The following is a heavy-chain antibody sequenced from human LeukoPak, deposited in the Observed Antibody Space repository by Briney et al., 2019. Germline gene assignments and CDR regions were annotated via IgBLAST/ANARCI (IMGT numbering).Heavy chain of an antibody. V-gene: IGHV4-39*01. D-gene: IGHD3-22*01. J-gene: IGHJ4*02. CDR3: ARHSPYYYDSNYFDY. Sequence: SETLSLTCTVSGGSISSSSYYWGWIRQPPGKGLEWIGSIYYSGSTYYNPSLKSRVTISVDTSKNQFSLKLSSVTAADTAVYYCARHSPYYYDSNYFDYWGQGTLVTVSS. CDR2: IYYSGST. CDR1: GGSISSSSYY.